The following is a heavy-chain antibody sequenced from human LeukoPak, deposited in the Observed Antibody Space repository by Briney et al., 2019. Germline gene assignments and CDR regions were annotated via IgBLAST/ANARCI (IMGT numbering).Heavy chain of an antibody. CDR2: ISGSGGST. J-gene: IGHJ4*02. CDR1: GGSFSGYY. CDR3: AKSHHVTAIDY. V-gene: IGHV3-23*01. Sequence: PSETLSLTCAVYGGSFSGYYCSWIRQPPGKGLEWVSAISGSGGSTYYAGSVKGRFTISRDNSKNTLYLQMNSLRADDTAVYYCAKSHHVTAIDYWGQGTLVTVSS. D-gene: IGHD2-21*02.